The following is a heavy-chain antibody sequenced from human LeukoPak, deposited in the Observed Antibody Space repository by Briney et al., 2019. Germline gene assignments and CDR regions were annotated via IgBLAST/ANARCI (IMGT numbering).Heavy chain of an antibody. V-gene: IGHV1-18*01. CDR2: ISAYNGNT. Sequence: ASVKVSCKASVYTFTSYGISWVRQAPGQGLEWMGWISAYNGNTNYAQKLQGRVTMTTDTSTSTAYMELRSLRSDDTAVYYCARLESGYYDSSYPADYWGQGTLVTVSS. CDR1: VYTFTSYG. J-gene: IGHJ4*02. CDR3: ARLESGYYDSSYPADY. D-gene: IGHD3-22*01.